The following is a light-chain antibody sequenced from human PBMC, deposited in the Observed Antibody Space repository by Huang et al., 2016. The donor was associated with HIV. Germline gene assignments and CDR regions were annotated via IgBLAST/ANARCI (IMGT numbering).Light chain of an antibody. Sequence: DIQMTQSPSTLSASVGDRVTITCRASLSISSWLAWYQQKPGKAPKLLIYKASSLERGFPSRFSGSGSGTEFTLTISSLQPDDFATYYCQQYTTYFPTFGQGTKLEIK. CDR2: KAS. CDR1: LSISSW. V-gene: IGKV1-5*03. CDR3: QQYTTYFPT. J-gene: IGKJ2*01.